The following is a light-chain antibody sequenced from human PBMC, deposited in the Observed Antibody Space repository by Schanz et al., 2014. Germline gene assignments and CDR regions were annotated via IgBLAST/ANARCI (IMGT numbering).Light chain of an antibody. Sequence: EIVMTQSPATVSVSPGERATLSCRASESVSDNLAWFQLRPGQAPRLLIYGASSRATGIPDRFSGSGSGTDFSLTISRLEPEDFAVYYCQQYGGSPVFSFGPGTKVDVK. J-gene: IGKJ3*01. V-gene: IGKV3-20*01. CDR1: ESVSDN. CDR2: GAS. CDR3: QQYGGSPVFS.